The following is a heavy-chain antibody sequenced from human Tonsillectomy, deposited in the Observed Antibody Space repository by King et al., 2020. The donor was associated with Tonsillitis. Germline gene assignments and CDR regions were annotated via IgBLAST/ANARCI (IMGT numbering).Heavy chain of an antibody. CDR3: AKHVQDSWSVYDY. D-gene: IGHD6-13*01. V-gene: IGHV3-23*04. CDR1: GFTSSSYA. CDR2: ISGRGGST. J-gene: IGHJ4*02. Sequence: VQLVESGGGLVQPGGSLRLSCAASGFTSSSYAMSWVRQAPGKGLEWVSAISGRGGSTYYADSVKGRFTISRDNSKNTLYLQMNSLRAEDTAVYYCAKHVQDSWSVYDYWGQGTLVTVSS.